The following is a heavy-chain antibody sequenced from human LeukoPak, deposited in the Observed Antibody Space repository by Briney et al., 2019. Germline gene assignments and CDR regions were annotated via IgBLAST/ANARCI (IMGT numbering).Heavy chain of an antibody. Sequence: PSETLSLTCTVSGGSISSYYWSWIRQSPGKGLEWIGNIYYSGSTNYNPSFKSRVTISVDTSKNQFSLKLSSVTAADTAVYYCARGVGVVLPAAIDYWGQGTLVTVSS. D-gene: IGHD2-2*01. CDR3: ARGVGVVLPAAIDY. CDR1: GGSISSYY. CDR2: IYYSGST. V-gene: IGHV4-59*01. J-gene: IGHJ4*02.